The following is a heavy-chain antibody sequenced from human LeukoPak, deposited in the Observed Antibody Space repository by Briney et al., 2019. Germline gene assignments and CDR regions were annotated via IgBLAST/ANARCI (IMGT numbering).Heavy chain of an antibody. J-gene: IGHJ4*02. CDR1: GYSITSGFY. Sequence: SETLSLTCSVSGYSITSGFYWGWIRQTPGKALEWIGSMYHSGSTYYNPSLESRVTLSVDASRNQFSLKLTSVTAADTALYFCARDGGGRLDYYFDFWGQGSLVTVSS. CDR2: MYHSGST. D-gene: IGHD3/OR15-3a*01. CDR3: ARDGGGRLDYYFDF. V-gene: IGHV4-38-2*02.